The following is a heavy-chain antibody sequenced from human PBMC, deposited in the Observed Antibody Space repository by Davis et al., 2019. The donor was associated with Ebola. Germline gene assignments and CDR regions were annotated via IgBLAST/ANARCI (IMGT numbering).Heavy chain of an antibody. CDR2: ISSSSSYI. J-gene: IGHJ3*02. D-gene: IGHD4-17*01. CDR1: GFTFSSYS. CDR3: ARGGKEGGDYYDAFDI. Sequence: PGGSLRLSCAASGFTFSSYSMNWVRQAPGKGLEWVSSISSSSSYIYYADSVKGRFTISRDNAKNSLYLQMNSLRAEDTAVYYCARGGKEGGDYYDAFDIWGQGTMVTVSS. V-gene: IGHV3-21*01.